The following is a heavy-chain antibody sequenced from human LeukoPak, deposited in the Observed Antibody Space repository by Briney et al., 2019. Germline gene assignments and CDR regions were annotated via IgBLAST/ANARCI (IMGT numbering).Heavy chain of an antibody. J-gene: IGHJ3*01. CDR1: GFTFSNYS. D-gene: IGHD2-21*02. CDR2: ISSSYSII. Sequence: PGGSLRLSCTASGFTFSNYSMNWVRQAPGKGLEWVSYISSSYSIIYYADSVQGRFTISRDNAKNSLYLQMNSLRDEDTAVYYCARDLSGAYCGGDCYPPGGDGFDVWGQGTMVTVSS. CDR3: ARDLSGAYCGGDCYPPGGDGFDV. V-gene: IGHV3-48*02.